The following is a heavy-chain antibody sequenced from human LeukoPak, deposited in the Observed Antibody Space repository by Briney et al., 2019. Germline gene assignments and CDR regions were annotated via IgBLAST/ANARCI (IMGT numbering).Heavy chain of an antibody. CDR1: GGSISSSSYY. V-gene: IGHV4-39*07. D-gene: IGHD6-13*01. J-gene: IGHJ6*03. Sequence: SETLSLTCTVSGGSISSSSYYWGWIRQPPGKGLEWIGSIHYSGSTNYNPSLKSRLTISVDTSKNQFSLKLSSVTAADTAVYYCARTTEAHSWRTRYYDYYMDVWGKGTTVAVSS. CDR3: ARTTEAHSWRTRYYDYYMDV. CDR2: IHYSGST.